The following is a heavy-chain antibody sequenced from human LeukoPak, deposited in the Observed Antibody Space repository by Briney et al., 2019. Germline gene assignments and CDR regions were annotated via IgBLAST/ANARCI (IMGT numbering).Heavy chain of an antibody. J-gene: IGHJ4*02. CDR3: ARGGYELDY. CDR2: ISAYNGNT. V-gene: IGHV1-18*01. Sequence: GASAKVSCTTSGYTFTNYDITWVRQAPGQGLEWMGWISAYNGNTNYAQNLQGRVTMTTDTSTSTAYMELRSLRSDDTAVFYCARGGYELDYWGQGTLVTVSS. D-gene: IGHD5-12*01. CDR1: GYTFTNYD.